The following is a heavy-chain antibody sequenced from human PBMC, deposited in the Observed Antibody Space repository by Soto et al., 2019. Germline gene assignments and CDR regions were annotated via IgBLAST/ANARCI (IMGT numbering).Heavy chain of an antibody. V-gene: IGHV4-31*03. Sequence: SETLSLTCTVSGGSISSGGYYWSWIRQHPGKGLEWIGYIYYSGSTYYNPSLKSRVTISVDTSKNQFSLKLSSVTAADTAVYYCARGIVATNRLDYWGQGTLVTVSS. J-gene: IGHJ4*02. D-gene: IGHD5-12*01. CDR2: IYYSGST. CDR1: GGSISSGGYY. CDR3: ARGIVATNRLDY.